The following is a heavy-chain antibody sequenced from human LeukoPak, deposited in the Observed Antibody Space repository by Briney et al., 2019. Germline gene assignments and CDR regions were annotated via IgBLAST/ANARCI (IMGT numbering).Heavy chain of an antibody. J-gene: IGHJ5*02. D-gene: IGHD2/OR15-2a*01. CDR2: IYFNGGST. Sequence: SETLSLTCTVSGGSITNTISYWAWMSQSPGKGLEWIGSIYFNGGSTYYNPSLKTRATLLLDTSRNQFSLNLRSVTAADTGVYYCARPMYNSWDRFDPWGQGTQVTVSS. CDR1: GGSITNTISY. V-gene: IGHV4-39*01. CDR3: ARPMYNSWDRFDP.